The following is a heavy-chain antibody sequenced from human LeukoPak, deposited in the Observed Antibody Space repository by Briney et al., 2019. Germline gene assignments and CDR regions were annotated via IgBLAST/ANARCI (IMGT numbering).Heavy chain of an antibody. D-gene: IGHD3-9*01. CDR1: GFAFSSYW. CDR2: INSDGSST. Sequence: GGSLRLSCAASGFAFSSYWMHWVRQAPGKGLVWVSRINSDGSSTSYADSVKGRVTISRDDGKNTLYLHMNSLRDDDTAVYYCATDQRYAFDYWGQGILVTVSS. CDR3: ATDQRYAFDY. V-gene: IGHV3-74*01. J-gene: IGHJ4*02.